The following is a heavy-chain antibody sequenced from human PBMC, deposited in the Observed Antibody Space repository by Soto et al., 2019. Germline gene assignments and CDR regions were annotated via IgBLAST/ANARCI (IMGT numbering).Heavy chain of an antibody. V-gene: IGHV3-30*03. CDR1: GFTFSTYG. D-gene: IGHD6-19*01. CDR2: ISSHGSNK. Sequence: QVQLIESGGGAVQPGRSLRLSCAASGFTFSTYGMHWVRQAPGKGLEWVAFISSHGSNKYYVDSVKGRFTISRDNSKNTLYLQMNSLRAEDTAVYYCARDPAVAGTLDVWGQGTTVTVSS. CDR3: ARDPAVAGTLDV. J-gene: IGHJ6*02.